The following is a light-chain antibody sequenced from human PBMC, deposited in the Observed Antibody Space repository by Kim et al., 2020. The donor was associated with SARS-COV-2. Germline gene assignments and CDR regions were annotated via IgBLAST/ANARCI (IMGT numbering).Light chain of an antibody. V-gene: IGKV3-11*01. CDR1: QSVGSY. Sequence: SSPGERATRSCRASQSVGSYLAWYQHKPGQAPRLLISDASNKAAGIPARFSGSGSGTDFTLTISSLDPEDFAVYYCQQRINWPSTFGQGTRLEIK. J-gene: IGKJ5*01. CDR3: QQRINWPST. CDR2: DAS.